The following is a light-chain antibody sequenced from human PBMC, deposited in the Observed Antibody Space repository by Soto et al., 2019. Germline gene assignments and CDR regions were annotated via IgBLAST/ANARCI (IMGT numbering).Light chain of an antibody. CDR2: GAS. CDR3: QQRSNWPA. V-gene: IGKV3D-20*02. Sequence: EIVLTQSPATLSLSPGETATLSCRASQSVSSNYLAWYQQKLGQAPRLLIYGASSRATGIPARFSGSGSGTDFTLTISSLEPEDFAVYYCQQRSNWPAFGGGTKVDIK. CDR1: QSVSSNY. J-gene: IGKJ4*01.